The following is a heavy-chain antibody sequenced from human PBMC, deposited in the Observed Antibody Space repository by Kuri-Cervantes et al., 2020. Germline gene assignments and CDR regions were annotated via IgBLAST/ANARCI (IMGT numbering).Heavy chain of an antibody. Sequence: GESLKITCAASGFTFSSYGMHWVRQATGKGLEWVSAIGTAGDTYYPGSVKGRFTISRENAKNSLYLQMNSLRAGDTAVYYCARGSGIFYAFDIWGQGTMVTVSS. CDR2: IGTAGDT. V-gene: IGHV3-13*01. CDR3: ARGSGIFYAFDI. D-gene: IGHD3-3*01. CDR1: GFTFSSYG. J-gene: IGHJ3*02.